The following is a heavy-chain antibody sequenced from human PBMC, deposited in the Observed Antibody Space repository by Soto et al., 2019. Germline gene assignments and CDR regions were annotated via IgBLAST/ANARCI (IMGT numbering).Heavy chain of an antibody. Sequence: QVQLVQSGAEVKKPGSSVKVSCKASGGTFSSFAISWVRQAPGQGLEWMGGIIPIFGTTNYAQKFQGRVTITADEYTSTAYMEVTTLRSEDTAVYYCARDRDHAYDYWGQGTLVTVSS. D-gene: IGHD3-16*01. V-gene: IGHV1-69*01. CDR1: GGTFSSFA. CDR3: ARDRDHAYDY. J-gene: IGHJ4*02. CDR2: IIPIFGTT.